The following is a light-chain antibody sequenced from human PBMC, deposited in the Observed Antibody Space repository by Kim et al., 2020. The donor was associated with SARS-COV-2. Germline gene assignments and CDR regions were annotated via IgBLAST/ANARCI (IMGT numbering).Light chain of an antibody. CDR2: DAS. J-gene: IGKJ1*01. Sequence: WSPGEKAPPSPRASHIGGSSLAGYPQKPGQAPRLLIYDASSRATGIPDRFSGSGSGTDFILTISRLEPEDFAVYYCQKYSSLPLTFGQGTKVDIK. CDR3: QKYSSLPLT. V-gene: IGKV3-20*01. CDR1: HIGGSS.